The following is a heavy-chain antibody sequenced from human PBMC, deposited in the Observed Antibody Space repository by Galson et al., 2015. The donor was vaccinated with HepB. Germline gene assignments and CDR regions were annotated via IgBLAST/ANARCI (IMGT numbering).Heavy chain of an antibody. CDR2: ISSSSSTI. CDR3: ARVAYYYASGSEYGDAFDI. CDR1: GFTFSTYS. D-gene: IGHD3-10*01. Sequence: SLRLSCAASGFTFSTYSMNWVRQAPGKGLEWVSYISSSSSTIYYADSVKGGFTISRDNAKNSLYLQMNSLRAEDTAVYCCARVAYYYASGSEYGDAFDIWGQGTMVTASS. J-gene: IGHJ3*02. V-gene: IGHV3-48*01.